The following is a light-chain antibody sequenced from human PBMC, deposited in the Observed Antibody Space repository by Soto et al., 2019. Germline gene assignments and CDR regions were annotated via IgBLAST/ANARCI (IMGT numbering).Light chain of an antibody. CDR1: ESISSW. CDR2: KAS. V-gene: IGKV1-5*03. Sequence: DIQMTQSPSTLSASVGDRVTITCRASESISSWLAWYQQKPGKAPKVLIYKASSLESGVPSRFSGSGTGTDFTLTISSLQPDDFATYYCQQYNSYPYTFGQGTKLEIK. CDR3: QQYNSYPYT. J-gene: IGKJ2*01.